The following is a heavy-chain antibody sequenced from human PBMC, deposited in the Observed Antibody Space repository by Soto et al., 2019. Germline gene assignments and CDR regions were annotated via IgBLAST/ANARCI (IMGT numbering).Heavy chain of an antibody. CDR2: IYSGGST. CDR3: ASGYYDSSGYPIYGMDV. J-gene: IGHJ6*02. D-gene: IGHD3-22*01. V-gene: IGHV3-53*01. Sequence: GGSLRLSCAASGFTVSSNYMSWVRQAPGKGLEWVSVIYSGGSTYYADSVKGRFTISRDNPKNTLYLQMNSLRAEDTAVYYCASGYYDSSGYPIYGMDVWGQGTTVTVSS. CDR1: GFTVSSNY.